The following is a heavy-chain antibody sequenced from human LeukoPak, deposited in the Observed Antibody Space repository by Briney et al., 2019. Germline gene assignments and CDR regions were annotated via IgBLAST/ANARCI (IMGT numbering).Heavy chain of an antibody. CDR1: GGSISSNNW. CDR2: IFHAGNT. J-gene: IGHJ5*02. CDR3: ARDPGGSGNWFDT. V-gene: IGHV4-4*02. Sequence: PSETLSLTCIVSGGSISSNNWWSWVRQPPGKGLEWIGEIFHAGNTNYNPSLMSRVTVLVDKSKNQFSLKLSSVTAADTAVYYCARDPGGSGNWFDTWGQGTLVTVSS. D-gene: IGHD2-15*01.